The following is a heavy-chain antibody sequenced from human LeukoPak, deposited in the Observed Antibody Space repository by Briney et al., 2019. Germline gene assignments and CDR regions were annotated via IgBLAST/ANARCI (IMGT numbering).Heavy chain of an antibody. V-gene: IGHV3-7*01. CDR1: GFTFSSYW. J-gene: IGHJ6*03. CDR2: IKQDGSEK. D-gene: IGHD1-26*01. Sequence: GGSLRLSCAASGFTFSSYWMSWVRQAPGKGLEWVANIKQDGSEKYYVDSVKGRLTISRDNAKNSLYLQRNSLRAEDTAVYYCARDPYSGSYGNYYYYFMDVWGKGTTVTISS. CDR3: ARDPYSGSYGNYYYYFMDV.